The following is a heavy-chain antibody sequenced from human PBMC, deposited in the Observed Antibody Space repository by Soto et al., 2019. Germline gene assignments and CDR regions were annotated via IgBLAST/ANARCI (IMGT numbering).Heavy chain of an antibody. CDR1: GYTFTGYY. D-gene: IGHD5-12*01. Sequence: ASVKVSFKASGYTFTGYYMHWVRQAPGQGLEWMGWINPNSGGTNYAQKFQGRVTMTRDTSISTAYMELSRLRSDDTAVYYCAREVATTYYYYGMDVWGQGTTVTVSS. J-gene: IGHJ6*02. CDR2: INPNSGGT. CDR3: AREVATTYYYYGMDV. V-gene: IGHV1-2*02.